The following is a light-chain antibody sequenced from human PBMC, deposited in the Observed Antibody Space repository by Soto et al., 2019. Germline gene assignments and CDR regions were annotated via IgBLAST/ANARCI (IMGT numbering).Light chain of an antibody. CDR2: EGR. Sequence: QSVLTQPASVSGAPGQSITISCTGTTSDVGDYNYVSWYQQHPGKAPKLMIYEGRNRPSGVSNRFSGSKSGNTASLTISGLQAEDEADYYRSSYTSPSIVYVLGTGTKV. CDR1: TSDVGDYNY. CDR3: SSYTSPSIVYV. V-gene: IGLV2-14*01. J-gene: IGLJ1*01.